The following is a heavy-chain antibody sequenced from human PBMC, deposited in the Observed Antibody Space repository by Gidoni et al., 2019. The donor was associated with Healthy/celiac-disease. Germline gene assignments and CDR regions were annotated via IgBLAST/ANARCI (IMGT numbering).Heavy chain of an antibody. D-gene: IGHD3-3*01. CDR1: GFTFISYG. Sequence: QVQLVASGGGVVQPGRSLRLSCAASGFTFISYGMHWVRQAPGKGLEWVAVIWYDGSNKYYADSVKGRFTISRDNSKNTLYLQMNSRRAEDTAVYYCARERSPYYDFWSGYASFDYWGQGTLVTVSS. CDR2: IWYDGSNK. V-gene: IGHV3-33*01. CDR3: ARERSPYYDFWSGYASFDY. J-gene: IGHJ4*02.